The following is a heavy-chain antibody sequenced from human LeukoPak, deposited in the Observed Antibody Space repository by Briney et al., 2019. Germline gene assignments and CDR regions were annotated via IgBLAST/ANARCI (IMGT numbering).Heavy chain of an antibody. D-gene: IGHD1-26*01. J-gene: IGHJ4*02. Sequence: PSETLSLTCTVSGGSISSYYWSWIRQPPGKGLEWIGYIYYSGSTSYNPSLKSRVTISVDTSKNQFSLKLSSVTAADTAVYYCARTLSRWDPFDYWGQGTLVTVSS. V-gene: IGHV4-59*12. CDR3: ARTLSRWDPFDY. CDR1: GGSISSYY. CDR2: IYYSGST.